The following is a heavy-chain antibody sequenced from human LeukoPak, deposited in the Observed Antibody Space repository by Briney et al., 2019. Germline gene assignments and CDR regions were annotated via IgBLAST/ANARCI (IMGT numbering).Heavy chain of an antibody. V-gene: IGHV4-4*07. D-gene: IGHD3-22*01. CDR3: ARDRYYYDSSGYDPYFDY. CDR1: DDSITMYY. J-gene: IGHJ4*02. CDR2: IYTSGST. Sequence: SETLSLTCSVSDDSITMYYWTWIRQPAGKGLEWIGRIYTSGSTNYNPSLKSRVTMSVDTSKNQFSLKLSSVTAADTAVYYCARDRYYYDSSGYDPYFDYWGQGTLVTVSS.